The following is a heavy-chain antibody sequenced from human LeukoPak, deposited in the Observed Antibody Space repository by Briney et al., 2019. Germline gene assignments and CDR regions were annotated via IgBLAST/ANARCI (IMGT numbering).Heavy chain of an antibody. CDR3: ARESDAFDL. J-gene: IGHJ3*01. CDR1: GFIFSDYA. Sequence: PGGSLRLSCTASGFIFSDYAMHWVRQAPGQGLQWVAVIYYDENKKHYADSVKGRLTISRDNSTRTLYLQMSSLRIEDTAVYYCARESDAFDLWGQGTMVTVSS. V-gene: IGHV3-30*04. CDR2: IYYDENKK.